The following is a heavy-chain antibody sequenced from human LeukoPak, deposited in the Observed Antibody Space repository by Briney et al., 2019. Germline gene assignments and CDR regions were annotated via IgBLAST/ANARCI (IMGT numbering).Heavy chain of an antibody. CDR3: ARYVVYGSGKYYFDY. J-gene: IGHJ4*02. CDR2: INYSGST. Sequence: SETLSLTCTVSGGSVSGTTYYWSWIRQPPGKGLEWIPSINYSGSTYYNPSLKSRVTISVDTSENQFSLKLSSVTAADTAVYYCARYVVYGSGKYYFDYWGQGTLVTVSS. V-gene: IGHV4-39*01. CDR1: GGSVSGTTYY. D-gene: IGHD3-10*01.